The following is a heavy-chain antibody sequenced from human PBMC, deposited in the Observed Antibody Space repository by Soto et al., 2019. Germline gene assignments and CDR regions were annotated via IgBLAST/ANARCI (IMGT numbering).Heavy chain of an antibody. CDR2: INAGNGNT. CDR3: ARSYSSGWLAHYGMDV. D-gene: IGHD6-19*01. Sequence: GASVKVSCKASGYTFTSYIIHWVRQAPGQGLEWMGWINAGNGNTEYSQKFRGRVTITRDTSANTAYMELSSLRSQDTALYYCARSYSSGWLAHYGMDVWGQGTTVTV. CDR1: GYTFTSYI. J-gene: IGHJ6*02. V-gene: IGHV1-3*01.